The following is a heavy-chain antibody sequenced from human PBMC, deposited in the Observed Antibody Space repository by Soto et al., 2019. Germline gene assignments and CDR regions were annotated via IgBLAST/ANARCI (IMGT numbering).Heavy chain of an antibody. CDR1: GYTFTGYY. D-gene: IGHD7-27*01. J-gene: IGHJ3*02. CDR2: INPNSGGT. CDR3: ARDLGDDRPDAFDI. V-gene: IGHV1-2*04. Sequence: ASVKVSCKASGYTFTGYYMHWVRQAPGQGLEWMGWINPNSGGTNYAQKFQGWVTMTRDTSISTAYMELSRLRSDDTAVYYCARDLGDDRPDAFDIWGQGTMVTVSS.